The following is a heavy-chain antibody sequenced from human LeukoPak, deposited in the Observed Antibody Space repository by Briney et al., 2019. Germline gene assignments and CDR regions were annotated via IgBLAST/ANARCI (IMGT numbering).Heavy chain of an antibody. CDR2: ISYDGSNK. CDR3: AKDWMATTPPFDY. Sequence: GGSLRLSCAASGFTFSSYGMHWVRQAPGKGLEWVAVISYDGSNKYYADSVKGRFTISRDNSKNTLSLQMNSLRAEDTAVYYCAKDWMATTPPFDYGGQGTLVTVSS. D-gene: IGHD5-24*01. J-gene: IGHJ4*02. V-gene: IGHV3-30*18. CDR1: GFTFSSYG.